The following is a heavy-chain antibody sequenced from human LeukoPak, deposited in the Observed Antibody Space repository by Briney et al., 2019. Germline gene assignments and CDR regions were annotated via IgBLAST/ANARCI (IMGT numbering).Heavy chain of an antibody. CDR3: ARARDAPSLRDAFDI. V-gene: IGHV4-59*01. J-gene: IGHJ3*02. Sequence: KASETLSLTCTVSGDSISSYYWNWIRQPPGKGLEWIGYAYYTGSTNYNPSLKSRVTISVDTSKNQFSLKLSSVTAADTAVYYCARARDAPSLRDAFDIWGQGTVVTVSS. CDR1: GDSISSYY. CDR2: AYYTGST. D-gene: IGHD2-2*01.